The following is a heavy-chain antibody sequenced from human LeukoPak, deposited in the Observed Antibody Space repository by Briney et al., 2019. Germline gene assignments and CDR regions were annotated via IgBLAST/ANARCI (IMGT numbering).Heavy chain of an antibody. D-gene: IGHD3-22*01. CDR1: GFTFSDYY. V-gene: IGHV3-11*01. CDR2: ISSSGSTI. J-gene: IGHJ4*02. Sequence: GGSLRLSCAASGFTFSDYYMSWIRQAPGKGLEWVSHISSSGSTIYYADSVKGRFTISRDNAKNSLYLQMNSPRAEDTAVYYCARSMGYYYDSSGLMGYWGQGTLVTVSS. CDR3: ARSMGYYYDSSGLMGY.